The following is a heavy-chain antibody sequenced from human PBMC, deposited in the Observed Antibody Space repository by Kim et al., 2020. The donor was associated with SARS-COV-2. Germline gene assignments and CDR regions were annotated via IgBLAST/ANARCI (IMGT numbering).Heavy chain of an antibody. CDR3: ASHYGDYEYYFDY. D-gene: IGHD4-17*01. J-gene: IGHJ4*02. V-gene: IGHV4-61*07. Sequence: NSTPSLKSRVTISVDTSKNQFSLKLGSVTAADTAVYYCASHYGDYEYYFDYWGQGTLVTVSS.